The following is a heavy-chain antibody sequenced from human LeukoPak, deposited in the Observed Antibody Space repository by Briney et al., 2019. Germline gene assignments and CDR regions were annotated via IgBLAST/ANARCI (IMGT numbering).Heavy chain of an antibody. CDR3: ARGSSNWFDP. Sequence: GESLKISCKGFGYTFTSYWIGWVRQMPGKGLEWMGLIYPGDSDTRYSPSFRGQVTISADRSISTAYLLWSSMKASDTAMYYCARGSSNWFDPWGQGTLVTVSS. V-gene: IGHV5-51*01. D-gene: IGHD3-10*01. CDR2: IYPGDSDT. CDR1: GYTFTSYW. J-gene: IGHJ5*02.